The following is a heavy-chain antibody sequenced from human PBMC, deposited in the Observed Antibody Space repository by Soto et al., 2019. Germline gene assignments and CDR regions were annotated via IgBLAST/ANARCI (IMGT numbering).Heavy chain of an antibody. D-gene: IGHD2-2*01. Sequence: QVQLVESGGGLVKPGGSLRLSCAASGFIFSDYYLTWIRQAPGKGLEWVSHISGGSSYTNYADPVKGRFTISRDNAKNPLYLQINSLRAEDTAIYYCARAGYSTSWYDIWGQGTLVTVSS. V-gene: IGHV3-11*05. J-gene: IGHJ4*02. CDR1: GFIFSDYY. CDR3: ARAGYSTSWYDI. CDR2: ISGGSSYT.